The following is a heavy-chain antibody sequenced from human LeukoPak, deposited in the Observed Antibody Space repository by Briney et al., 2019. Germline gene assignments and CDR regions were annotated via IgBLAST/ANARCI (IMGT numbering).Heavy chain of an antibody. CDR1: GGTFSSYA. D-gene: IGHD3-22*01. J-gene: IGHJ4*02. V-gene: IGHV1-69*04. CDR3: ARDRLYYYDSSGYYQTPDY. Sequence: SVKVSCKASGGTFSSYAISWVRQAPGQGLEWMGRIIPILGIANYAQKFQGRVTITADKSTSTAYMELSSLRSEDTAVYYCARDRLYYYDSSGYYQTPDYWGQGTLVTVSS. CDR2: IIPILGIA.